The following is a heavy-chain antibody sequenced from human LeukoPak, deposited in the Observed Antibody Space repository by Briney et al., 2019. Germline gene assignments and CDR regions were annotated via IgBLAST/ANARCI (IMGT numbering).Heavy chain of an antibody. Sequence: PSQTLSLTCTVSGGSISTGDFYWSWIRQPPGKGLEWIGYIYYTGSTYYNPSPKSRVTISLETSKNQFSLKLNSVTASDTAAYYCAPYEGGYWGQGTLVTVSS. CDR1: GGSISTGDFY. CDR3: APYEGGY. J-gene: IGHJ4*02. CDR2: IYYTGST. D-gene: IGHD3-22*01. V-gene: IGHV4-30-4*08.